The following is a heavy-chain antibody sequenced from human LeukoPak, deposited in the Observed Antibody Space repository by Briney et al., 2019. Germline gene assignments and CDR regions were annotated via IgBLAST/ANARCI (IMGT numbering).Heavy chain of an antibody. CDR2: IYYSGST. CDR3: AREATYSGYANYGMDV. D-gene: IGHD5-12*01. J-gene: IGHJ6*02. V-gene: IGHV4-30-4*01. CDR1: GGSIRSGDYY. Sequence: SQTLSLTCTVSGGSIRSGDYYWSWIRQPPGKGLEWIGYIYYSGSTYYNPSLKSRVTISVDTSKNQFSLKLSSVTAADTAVYYCAREATYSGYANYGMDVWGQGTTVTVSS.